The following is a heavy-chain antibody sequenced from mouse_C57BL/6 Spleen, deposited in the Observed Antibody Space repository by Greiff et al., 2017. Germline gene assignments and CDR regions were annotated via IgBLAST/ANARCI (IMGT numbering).Heavy chain of an antibody. CDR1: GYTFTSYW. D-gene: IGHD2-12*01. CDR3: ARGARYSMDY. J-gene: IGHJ4*01. CDR2: IDPSDSET. V-gene: IGHV1-52*01. Sequence: VQLQQPGAELVRPGSSVKLSCKASGYTFTSYWMHWVKQRPIQGLEWIGNIDPSDSETHYNQKFKDKATLTVDKSSSTAYMQLSSLTSEDSAVYYCARGARYSMDYWGQGTSVTVSS.